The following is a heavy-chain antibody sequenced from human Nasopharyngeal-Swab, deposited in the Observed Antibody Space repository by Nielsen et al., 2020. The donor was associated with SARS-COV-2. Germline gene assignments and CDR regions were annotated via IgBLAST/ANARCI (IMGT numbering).Heavy chain of an antibody. CDR1: GGSISSGSISNYY. CDR2: IYYTGST. J-gene: IGHJ4*02. D-gene: IGHD3-10*01. V-gene: IGHV4-61*01. CDR3: ARVLGSLWFGELAFDY. Sequence: GSLRLSCSVSGGSISSGSISNYYWNWIRQPPGKGLEWIGYIYYTGSTNYNPSPKSRVTLSVDTSKNQFSLTLTSVTAADTAVYYCARVLGSLWFGELAFDYWGQGTLVTVSS.